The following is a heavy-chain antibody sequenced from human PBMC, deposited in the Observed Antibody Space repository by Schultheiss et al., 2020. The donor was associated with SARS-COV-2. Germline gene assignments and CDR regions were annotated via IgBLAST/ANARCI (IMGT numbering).Heavy chain of an antibody. CDR1: GFTFGSYW. CDR3: AKGGFSPVYYYYGMDV. V-gene: IGHV3-74*01. J-gene: IGHJ6*02. CDR2: INSDGSST. Sequence: GGSLRLSCAASGFTFGSYWMHWVRQPPGKGLVWVSRINSDGSSTSYADSVKGRFTISRDNAKNTLYLQMNSLRAEDTAVYYCAKGGFSPVYYYYGMDVWGQGTTVTVSS. D-gene: IGHD3-16*01.